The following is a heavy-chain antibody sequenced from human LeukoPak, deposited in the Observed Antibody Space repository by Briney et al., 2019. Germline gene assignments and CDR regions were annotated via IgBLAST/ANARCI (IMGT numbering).Heavy chain of an antibody. D-gene: IGHD3-22*01. V-gene: IGHV4-39*07. J-gene: IGHJ4*02. Sequence: SETLSLTCTVSGGSISSSNYYWSWIRQPPGKGLEWIGEINHSGSTNYNPSLKSRVTISVDTSKNQFSLKLSSVTAADTAVYYCARRRITMIVVAPRGWFDYWGQGTLVTVSS. CDR1: GGSISSSNYY. CDR3: ARRRITMIVVAPRGWFDY. CDR2: INHSGST.